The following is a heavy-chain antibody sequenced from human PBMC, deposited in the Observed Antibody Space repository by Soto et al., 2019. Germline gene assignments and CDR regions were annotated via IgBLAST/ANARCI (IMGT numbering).Heavy chain of an antibody. CDR1: GFTFSRYG. CDR3: ARDPSEGRVGNWFES. V-gene: IGHV3-21*02. Sequence: EVQLVESGGGLVKPGGSLRLSCAAPGFTFSRYGMNWLRQAPGKGLEWVASISSSTSYVYYADSVKGRFSTSRDNAKNMLYLEMYGLRTADTAVYYCARDPSEGRVGNWFESWGQGTLVTVSS. D-gene: IGHD2-2*01. J-gene: IGHJ5*01. CDR2: ISSSTSYV.